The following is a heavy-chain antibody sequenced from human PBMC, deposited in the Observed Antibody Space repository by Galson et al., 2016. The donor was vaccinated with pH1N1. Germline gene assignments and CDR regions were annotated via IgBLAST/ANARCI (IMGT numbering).Heavy chain of an antibody. J-gene: IGHJ3*02. CDR2: VNPGGSTI. Sequence: QSGAEVKKPGESLKISCKASGYSFISQWIAWVRQVPGKGLEWVGVVNPGGSTIRYSPSFQGQVTISSDKSISTAYLQWSSLRASDTATYYCPRQYDFGDYRGKAFDIWGHGTVVLVSS. D-gene: IGHD4-17*01. CDR1: GYSFISQW. CDR3: PRQYDFGDYRGKAFDI. V-gene: IGHV5-51*03.